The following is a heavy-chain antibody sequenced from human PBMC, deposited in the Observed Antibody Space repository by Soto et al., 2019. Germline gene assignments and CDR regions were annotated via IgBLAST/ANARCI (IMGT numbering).Heavy chain of an antibody. CDR2: ISDTGTRT. V-gene: IGHV3-23*01. D-gene: IGHD2-21*01. J-gene: IGHJ2*01. Sequence: VRTAPGKGLELVSIISDTGTRTHYADSVKGRFTISRDNSKNTPYLDMNSLRAEDTDVYYCAKSFFFQAEDGIRDL. CDR3: AKSFFFQAEDGIRDL.